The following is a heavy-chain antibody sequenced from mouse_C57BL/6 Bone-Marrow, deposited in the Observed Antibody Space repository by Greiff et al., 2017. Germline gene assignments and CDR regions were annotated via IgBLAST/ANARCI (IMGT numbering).Heavy chain of an antibody. D-gene: IGHD1-1*01. CDR3: ARRVYYYGSRCDYFDY. V-gene: IGHV1-53*01. Sequence: QVQLQQPGTELVKPGASVKLSCKASGYTFTSYWMHWVRQRPGQGLEWIGNINPSNGGTNYNEKFKSKATLTVDESSSTAYMQLSSLTYEDSAVYYCARRVYYYGSRCDYFDYWGQGTTLTVS. J-gene: IGHJ2*01. CDR1: GYTFTSYW. CDR2: INPSNGGT.